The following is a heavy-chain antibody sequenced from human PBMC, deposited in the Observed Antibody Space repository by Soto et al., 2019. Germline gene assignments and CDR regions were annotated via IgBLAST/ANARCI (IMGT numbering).Heavy chain of an antibody. V-gene: IGHV4-59*08. CDR1: GGSIRGYY. CDR2: IYHSGSA. CDR3: ARHAVEGYSSTWFNY. J-gene: IGHJ4*02. Sequence: SETLSLTCTVSGGSIRGYYRSWIRQPPGKGLDWIGYIYHSGSANPNPSLRSRVTISVDTSKNQFSLKVSSVTAADTAVYYCARHAVEGYSSTWFNYWGQGTRVTVSS. D-gene: IGHD6-13*01.